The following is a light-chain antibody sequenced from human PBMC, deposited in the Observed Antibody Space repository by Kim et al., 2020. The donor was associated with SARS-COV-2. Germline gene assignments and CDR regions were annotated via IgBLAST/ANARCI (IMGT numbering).Light chain of an antibody. Sequence: SPGQSVAISCSGTSSDFPFHYVSWYQQCPGKAPKLIMYEVSKRPSGVPVRFSGSKSGNTASLTISGLQAEDEADYYCASHAPNIYMFGTGTKVTVL. J-gene: IGLJ1*01. CDR2: EVS. CDR3: ASHAPNIYM. CDR1: SSDFPFHY. V-gene: IGLV2-11*03.